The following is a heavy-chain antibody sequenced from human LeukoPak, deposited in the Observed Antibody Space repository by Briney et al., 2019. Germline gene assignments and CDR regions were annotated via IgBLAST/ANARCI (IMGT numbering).Heavy chain of an antibody. CDR3: AKDTGSVLVVIIPIDY. CDR2: ISSSGDSK. CDR1: GFTFSSYA. D-gene: IGHD3-22*01. J-gene: IGHJ4*02. Sequence: GGSLRLSCAASGFTFSSYAMSWVRQAPGKGLEWVSAISSSGDSKYYADSVKGRFTISRDNSKNTLFLQMNSLRAEDTAVYYCAKDTGSVLVVIIPIDYWGQGTLVTVSS. V-gene: IGHV3-23*01.